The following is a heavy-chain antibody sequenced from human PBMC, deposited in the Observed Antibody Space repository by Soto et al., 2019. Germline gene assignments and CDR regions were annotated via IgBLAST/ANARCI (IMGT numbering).Heavy chain of an antibody. CDR1: GFRFSSYS. D-gene: IGHD3-22*01. J-gene: IGHJ4*02. CDR2: ITATGDRT. Sequence: EVQLLESGGGLVQPGGSLRLSCADSGFRFSSYSMSWVRQTPGKGREWVAAITATGDRTYYADSVTGRFTLSRDNSKKTPYLQMTGLRAEDTVRYYCATMNGYFEYWGQGTPVTVSS. V-gene: IGHV3-23*01. CDR3: ATMNGYFEY.